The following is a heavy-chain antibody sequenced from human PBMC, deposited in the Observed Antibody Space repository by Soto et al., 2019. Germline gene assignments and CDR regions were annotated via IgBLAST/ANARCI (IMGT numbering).Heavy chain of an antibody. CDR2: TYYRSKWYN. D-gene: IGHD6-13*01. Sequence: PSQTLSLTCAISGDSVSSNSAAWNWIRQSPSRGLEWLGRTYYRSKWYNDYAVSVKSRITINPDTSKNQFSLQLNSVTPEDTAVYYCAREEGIAAAGTWVWPYGMDVWGQGTTVTVSS. CDR3: AREEGIAAAGTWVWPYGMDV. J-gene: IGHJ6*02. CDR1: GDSVSSNSAA. V-gene: IGHV6-1*01.